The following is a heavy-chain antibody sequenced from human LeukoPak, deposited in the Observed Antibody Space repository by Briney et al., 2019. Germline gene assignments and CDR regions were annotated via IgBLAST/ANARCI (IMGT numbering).Heavy chain of an antibody. CDR1: GGSMTNYY. Sequence: PSETLSLTCTVSGGSMTNYYWSWIRQPPGKGLEWIGYIYHSGSTYYNPSLKSRVTISVDRSKNQFSLKLSSVTAADTAVYYCASSLRFLEWPFDYWGQGTLVTVSS. J-gene: IGHJ4*02. V-gene: IGHV4-59*12. CDR2: IYHSGST. CDR3: ASSLRFLEWPFDY. D-gene: IGHD3-3*01.